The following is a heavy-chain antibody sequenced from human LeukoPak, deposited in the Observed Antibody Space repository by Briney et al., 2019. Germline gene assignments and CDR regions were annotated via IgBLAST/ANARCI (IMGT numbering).Heavy chain of an antibody. J-gene: IGHJ6*03. CDR3: ARDPYSGNYGTYYYYYMDV. D-gene: IGHD1-26*01. CDR2: ISSSGSTI. V-gene: IGHV3-48*03. CDR1: GFTFSSYE. Sequence: GSLRLSCAASGFTFSSYEMNWVRQAPGKGLEWVSYISSSGSTIYYADSVKGRFTISRDNAKNSLYLQMDSLGPEDTAVYYCARDPYSGNYGTYYYYYMDVWGKGTTVTISS.